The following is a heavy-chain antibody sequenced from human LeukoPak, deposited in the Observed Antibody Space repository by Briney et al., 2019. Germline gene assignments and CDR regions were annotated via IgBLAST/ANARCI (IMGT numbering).Heavy chain of an antibody. V-gene: IGHV3-21*01. J-gene: IGHJ3*02. Sequence: GGSLRLSCAASEVTFNNYGMSWVRQAPGKVLEWVSSISSSSTYIFYADSVKGRFTISRDDAKNSLYLQMNSLRAEDTAVYSCARVRVGATYGGAFDIWGQGTMVTVSS. CDR2: ISSSSTYI. CDR3: ARVRVGATYGGAFDI. CDR1: EVTFNNYG. D-gene: IGHD1-26*01.